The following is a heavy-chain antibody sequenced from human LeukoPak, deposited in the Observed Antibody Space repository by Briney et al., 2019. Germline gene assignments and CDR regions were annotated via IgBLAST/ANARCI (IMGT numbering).Heavy chain of an antibody. CDR3: ARYGQLLYSNYIT. CDR1: GGTFSSYA. Sequence: SVKVSCKASGGTFSSYAISWVRQAPGQGLEWMGGIIPIFGTANYAQKFQGRVTITADESTSTAYMELSSLRSEDTAVYYCARYGQLLYSNYITWGQETLVTVSS. CDR2: IIPIFGTA. V-gene: IGHV1-69*13. J-gene: IGHJ4*02. D-gene: IGHD4-11*01.